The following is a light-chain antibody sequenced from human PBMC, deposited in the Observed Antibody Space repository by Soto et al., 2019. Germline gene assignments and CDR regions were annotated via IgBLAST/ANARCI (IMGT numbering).Light chain of an antibody. CDR2: DAA. Sequence: EIVLTQSPATLSVSPGDRATLSCRASQSVSRYLAWYQQKAGQAPRLVMYDAATRATGIPDRFSGSGSGTAFTLTISSLEPEDFAVYYCQQRGNWPLTFGQGTRLEIQ. J-gene: IGKJ5*01. V-gene: IGKV3-11*01. CDR3: QQRGNWPLT. CDR1: QSVSRY.